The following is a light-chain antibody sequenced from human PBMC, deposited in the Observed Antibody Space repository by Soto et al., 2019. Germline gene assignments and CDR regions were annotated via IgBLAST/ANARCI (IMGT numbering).Light chain of an antibody. V-gene: IGLV4-69*01. Sequence: QLVLTQSPSASASLGASVKLTCTLSSGHSSYAIAWHQQQPQKGPRYLMKLNSDGSHDNGDGIPDRFSGSSSGAERYLTISSRQSEDEADYYCQTWGAGIVVFGGGTKLTVL. CDR1: SGHSSYA. CDR2: LNSDGSH. J-gene: IGLJ2*01. CDR3: QTWGAGIVV.